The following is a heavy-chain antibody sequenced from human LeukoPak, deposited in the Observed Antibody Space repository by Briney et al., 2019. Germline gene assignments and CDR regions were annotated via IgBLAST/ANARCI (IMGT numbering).Heavy chain of an antibody. CDR1: GGTFSSYA. Sequence: ASVKVSCKASGGTFSSYAISWVRQAPGQGLEWMGGIIPIFGTANYAQKFQGRVTMTTDTSTSTAYMELRSLRSDDTAVYYCARDLTDSSGYNWFDPWGQGTLVTVSS. D-gene: IGHD6-19*01. CDR3: ARDLTDSSGYNWFDP. V-gene: IGHV1-69*05. CDR2: IIPIFGTA. J-gene: IGHJ5*02.